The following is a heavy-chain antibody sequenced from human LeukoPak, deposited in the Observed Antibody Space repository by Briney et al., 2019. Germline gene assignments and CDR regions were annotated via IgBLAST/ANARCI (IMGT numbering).Heavy chain of an antibody. CDR2: IRYDGSNK. V-gene: IGHV3-30*02. Sequence: PGGSLRLSCAASGFTFSSYGMHWVRQAPGKGLEWVAFIRYDGSNKYYADSVKGRFTISRDNSKNTLYLQMNSLRAEDTAVYYCASVLGYCSGGSCSVVDYWGQGTLVTVSS. D-gene: IGHD2-15*01. CDR3: ASVLGYCSGGSCSVVDY. CDR1: GFTFSSYG. J-gene: IGHJ4*02.